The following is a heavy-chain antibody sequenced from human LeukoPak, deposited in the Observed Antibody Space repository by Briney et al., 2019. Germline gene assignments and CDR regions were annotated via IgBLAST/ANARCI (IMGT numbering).Heavy chain of an antibody. D-gene: IGHD4-11*01. CDR1: GFTFSDYY. J-gene: IGHJ4*02. CDR3: ARGIRQYAKSYFDY. Sequence: GGSLRLSSAASGFTFSDYYMSWIRQAPGKGLEWLSYISSSGTTIYYTDSVKGRFTISRDNAKNSLYLQMNSLRAEDTAVYYCARGIRQYAKSYFDYWGQGTLVTVSS. CDR2: ISSSGTTI. V-gene: IGHV3-11*01.